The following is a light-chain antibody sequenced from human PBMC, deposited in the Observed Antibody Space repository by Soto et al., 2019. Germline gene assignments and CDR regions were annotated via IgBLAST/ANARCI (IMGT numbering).Light chain of an antibody. V-gene: IGLV2-14*03. J-gene: IGLJ1*01. CDR3: SSYTTSNTRQIV. CDR1: SSDVGGYNY. Sequence: QSVLTQPASVSGSPGQSITISCTGTSSDVGGYNYVSWYQHHPGKAPKLMIFDVSNRPSGVSNRFSGSKSGNTASLTISGLQPEDEAAYYCSSYTTSNTRQIVFGTGTQLTVL. CDR2: DVS.